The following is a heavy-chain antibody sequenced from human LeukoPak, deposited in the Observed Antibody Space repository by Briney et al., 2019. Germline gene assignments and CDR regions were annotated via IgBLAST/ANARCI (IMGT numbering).Heavy chain of an antibody. CDR1: GGSISSYN. CDR3: ARTMEGYCSGGSCYQYSYYMDV. V-gene: IGHV4-4*07. D-gene: IGHD2-15*01. CDR2: IYTSGST. J-gene: IGHJ6*03. Sequence: SETLSLTCTVSGGSISSYNWSWIRQPAGKGLEWIGRIYTSGSTNYNPSLKSRVTMSVDTSKNQFSLKLTSVTAADTAVYYCARTMEGYCSGGSCYQYSYYMDVWGKGTTVTVSS.